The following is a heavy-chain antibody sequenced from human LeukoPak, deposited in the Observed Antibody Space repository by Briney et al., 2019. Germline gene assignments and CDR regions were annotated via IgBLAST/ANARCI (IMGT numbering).Heavy chain of an antibody. CDR3: ARLTVTTRYFDY. CDR1: GDSVSSNSAA. J-gene: IGHJ4*02. D-gene: IGHD4-17*01. CDR2: TYFRSKWYN. Sequence: SQTLSLTCAISGDSVSSNSAAWNWIRQSPSRGLEWLGRTYFRSKWYNDYAVSVKSRITINSDTSKNQFSLQLNSVTPEDTAVYYCARLTVTTRYFDYWGQGTLVTVSS. V-gene: IGHV6-1*01.